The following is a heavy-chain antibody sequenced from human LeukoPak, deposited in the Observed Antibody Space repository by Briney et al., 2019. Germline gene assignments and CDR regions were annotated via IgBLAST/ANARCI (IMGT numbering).Heavy chain of an antibody. D-gene: IGHD6-19*01. CDR1: GGSISSSSYY. CDR2: IYHSGST. Sequence: SETLSLTCTVSGGSISSSSYYWGWIRQPPGKGLEWIGEIYHSGSTNYNPSLKSRVTISVDKSKNQFSLKLSSVTAADTAVYYCATIAVAGTREDYWGQGTLVTVSS. CDR3: ATIAVAGTREDY. V-gene: IGHV4-39*07. J-gene: IGHJ4*02.